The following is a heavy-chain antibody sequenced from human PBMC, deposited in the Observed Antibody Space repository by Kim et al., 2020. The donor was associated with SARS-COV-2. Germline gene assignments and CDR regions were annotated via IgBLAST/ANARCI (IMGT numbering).Heavy chain of an antibody. CDR2: IYPGDSDT. D-gene: IGHD3-10*01. CDR1: GYSFTSYW. J-gene: IGHJ6*03. V-gene: IGHV5-51*01. Sequence: GESLKISCKGSGYSFTSYWIGWVRQMPGKGLEWMGIIYPGDSDTRYSPSFQGQVTISADKSISTAYLQWSSLKASDTAMYYCARHTYGSGSPYYYYMDVWGKGTTVTVSS. CDR3: ARHTYGSGSPYYYYMDV.